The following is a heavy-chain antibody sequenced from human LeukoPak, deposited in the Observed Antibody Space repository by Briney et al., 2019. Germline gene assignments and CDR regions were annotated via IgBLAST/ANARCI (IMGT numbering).Heavy chain of an antibody. CDR2: ISAYNGNT. CDR3: ARGSDSSSWYGSWFDP. J-gene: IGHJ5*02. V-gene: IGHV1-18*01. D-gene: IGHD6-13*01. Sequence: GASVKVSCKASGYTFTSYGISWVRQAPGQGLEWMGWISAYNGNTNYAQKLQGRVTMTTGTSTSTAYMELRSLRSDDTAVYYCARGSDSSSWYGSWFDPWGQGTLVTVSS. CDR1: GYTFTSYG.